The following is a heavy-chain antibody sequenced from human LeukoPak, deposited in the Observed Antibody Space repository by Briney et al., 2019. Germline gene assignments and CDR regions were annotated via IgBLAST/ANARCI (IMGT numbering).Heavy chain of an antibody. V-gene: IGHV4-59*01. Sequence: SETLSLTCTVSGGSISSYYWSWIRQPPGKGLEWIGYIYYSGSTNYNPSLKSRVTISVDTSKNQFSLKLSSVTAADTAVYYCAREGYSYGYVGYYYYYMDVWGKGTTVTVSS. J-gene: IGHJ6*03. CDR3: AREGYSYGYVGYYYYYMDV. CDR1: GGSISSYY. CDR2: IYYSGST. D-gene: IGHD5-18*01.